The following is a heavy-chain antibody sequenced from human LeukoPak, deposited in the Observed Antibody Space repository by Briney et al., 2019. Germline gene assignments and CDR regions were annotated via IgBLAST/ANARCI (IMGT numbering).Heavy chain of an antibody. Sequence: GGSLRLSCAASGFTFNNAWMSWVRQAPGKGLEWVGRIKSKTDGGTTDYAAPVKGRFTLSRDDSKNTLYLHMNSLKTEDTAVYYCTTYPTYYYDSSGYWDWGQGTLVTVSS. J-gene: IGHJ4*02. CDR1: GFTFNNAW. CDR2: IKSKTDGGTT. CDR3: TTYPTYYYDSSGYWD. V-gene: IGHV3-15*01. D-gene: IGHD3-22*01.